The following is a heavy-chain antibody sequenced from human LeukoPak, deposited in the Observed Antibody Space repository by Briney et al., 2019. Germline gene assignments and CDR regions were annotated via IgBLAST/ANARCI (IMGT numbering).Heavy chain of an antibody. CDR1: GYTFTSYA. CDR2: VNPNSGGT. CDR3: ARDTDQFGELLFD. V-gene: IGHV1-2*02. J-gene: IGHJ4*02. Sequence: ASVKVSCKASGYTFTSYAMKWVRQAPGQGREGMGWVNPNSGGTNYAQTFQGRVTMTRDTSISTAYIELSRLRSDDTAVYYCARDTDQFGELLFDWGQGTLVTVSS. D-gene: IGHD3-10*01.